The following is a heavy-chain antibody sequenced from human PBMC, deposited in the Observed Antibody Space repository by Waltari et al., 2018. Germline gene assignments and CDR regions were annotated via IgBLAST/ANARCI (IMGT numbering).Heavy chain of an antibody. CDR3: ARFVDYYDSSGGPEDYGMDV. CDR2: IYHSGST. V-gene: IGHV4-38-2*01. D-gene: IGHD3-22*01. CDR1: VSSISSGSY. Sequence: HVQLQESGPGLVKPSEPLSLTGAVSVSSISSGSYWGWLRPPPGKGLEWIGSIYHSGSTYYNPSLKSRVTISVDTSKNQFSLKLSSVTAADTAVYYCARFVDYYDSSGGPEDYGMDVWGQGTTVTVSS. J-gene: IGHJ6*02.